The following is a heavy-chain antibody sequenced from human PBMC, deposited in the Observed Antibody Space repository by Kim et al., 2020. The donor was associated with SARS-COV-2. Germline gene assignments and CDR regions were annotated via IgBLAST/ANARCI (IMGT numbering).Heavy chain of an antibody. Sequence: SETLSLTCTVSGGSVSSGSYYWSWIRQPPGKGLEWIGYIYYSGSTNYNPSLKSRVTISVDTSKNQFSLKLSSVTAADTAVYYCARDLSSSWYLNAGEGM. J-gene: IGHJ6*01. V-gene: IGHV4-61*01. D-gene: IGHD6-13*01. CDR1: GGSVSSGSYY. CDR3: ARDLSSSWYLNAGEGM. CDR2: IYYSGST.